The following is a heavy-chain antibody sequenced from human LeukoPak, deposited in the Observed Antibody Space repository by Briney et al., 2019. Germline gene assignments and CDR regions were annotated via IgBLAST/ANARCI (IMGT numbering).Heavy chain of an antibody. Sequence: GRSLRLSCAASGFTFSSYGMHWVRQAPGKGLEWVAVIWYDGSNKYYADSVKGRFTISRDNSKNTLYLQMNSLRAEDTAVYYCARGLGSGSYSRLNAFDIWGQGTLVTVSS. D-gene: IGHD1-26*01. J-gene: IGHJ3*02. CDR1: GFTFSSYG. CDR3: ARGLGSGSYSRLNAFDI. V-gene: IGHV3-33*01. CDR2: IWYDGSNK.